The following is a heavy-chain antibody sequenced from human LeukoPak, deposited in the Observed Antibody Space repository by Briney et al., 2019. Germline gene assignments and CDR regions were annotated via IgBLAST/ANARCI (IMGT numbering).Heavy chain of an antibody. Sequence: GASVKVSCKAPGYTFTSYYMHWVRQAPGQGLEWMGIINPSGGSTSYAQKFQGRVTMTRDTSTSTVYMELSSLRSEDTAVYYCAKDLGDCSSTSCYSFDYWGQGTLVTVSS. CDR3: AKDLGDCSSTSCYSFDY. D-gene: IGHD2-2*02. CDR1: GYTFTSYY. V-gene: IGHV1-46*01. J-gene: IGHJ4*02. CDR2: INPSGGST.